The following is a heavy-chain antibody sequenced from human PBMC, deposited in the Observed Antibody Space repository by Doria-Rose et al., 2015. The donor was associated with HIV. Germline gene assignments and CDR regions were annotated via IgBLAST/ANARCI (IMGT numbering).Heavy chain of an antibody. Sequence: QITLKESGPVLVKPTETLTLTCTVSGVSLSSPGMGVSWIRQPPGKALEWLANIFSDDGRSYKSSLKSRLTISRGTSKSQVVLTMTDMDPVDTATHYCARIKSSRWYHKYYFDFWGQGTLVIVSA. CDR2: IFSDDGR. CDR3: ARIKSSRWYHKYYFDF. V-gene: IGHV2-26*01. J-gene: IGHJ4*02. CDR1: GVSLSSPGMG. D-gene: IGHD6-13*01.